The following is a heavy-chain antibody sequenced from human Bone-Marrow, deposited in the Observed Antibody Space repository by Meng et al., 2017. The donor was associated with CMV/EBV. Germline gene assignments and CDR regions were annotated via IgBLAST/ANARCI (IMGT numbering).Heavy chain of an antibody. Sequence: GGSLRLSCAVSGGSISSSNWWSWVRQPPGKGLEWVSSISSSSSYIYYADSVKGRFTISRDNAKNSLYLQMNSLRAEDTAVYYCARALIVVVPAVTDGMDVWGQGTTVTVSS. CDR2: ISSSSSYI. J-gene: IGHJ6*02. CDR1: GGSISSSN. D-gene: IGHD2-2*01. CDR3: ARALIVVVPAVTDGMDV. V-gene: IGHV3-21*01.